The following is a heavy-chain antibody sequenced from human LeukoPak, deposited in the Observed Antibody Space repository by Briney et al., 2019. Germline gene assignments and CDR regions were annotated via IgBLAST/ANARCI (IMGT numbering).Heavy chain of an antibody. J-gene: IGHJ3*02. CDR1: GGSISSYY. CDR3: ARDSNYYDSRGNDAFDIWGRGNDAFDI. Sequence: PSETLSLTCTVSGGSISSYYWSWIRQPPGKGLEWIGYIYYSGSTNYNPSLKSRVTISVDTSKNQFSLKLSSVTAEDTAVYYCARDSNYYDSRGNDAFDIWGRGNDAFDIWGQGTMVTVSS. D-gene: IGHD3-22*01. V-gene: IGHV4-59*01. CDR2: IYYSGST.